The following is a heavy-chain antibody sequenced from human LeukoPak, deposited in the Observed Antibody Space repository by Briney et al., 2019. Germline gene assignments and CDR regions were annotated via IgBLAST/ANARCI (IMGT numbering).Heavy chain of an antibody. V-gene: IGHV3-23*01. D-gene: IGHD1-26*01. CDR2: FSASGDVT. J-gene: IGHJ3*02. CDR1: GFFFGIYP. Sequence: GGSLRLSLAPPGFFFGIYPMGWVRRAPGKGLEWVSGFSASGDVTFHADLVKGRFTISRDNSRNTLYLQMNSLRAEDTAEYYCAKSLLTTASGTGRAFDIWGQGTMVTVSA. CDR3: AKSLLTTASGTGRAFDI.